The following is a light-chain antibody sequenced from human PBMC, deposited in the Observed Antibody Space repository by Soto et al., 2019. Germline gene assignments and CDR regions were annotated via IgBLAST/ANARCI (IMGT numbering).Light chain of an antibody. V-gene: IGLV1-47*01. CDR3: SSYTTGRIPVV. J-gene: IGLJ2*01. Sequence: QSVLTQPPSTSGTPGQKVTIFCSGSGSNIGNNHVYWYQQFPGTAPKLLIYKTNQRPSGVPDRFSGSRSDTSAFLAISGLRSEDEADYYCSSYTTGRIPVVFGGGTKLTVL. CDR2: KTN. CDR1: GSNIGNNH.